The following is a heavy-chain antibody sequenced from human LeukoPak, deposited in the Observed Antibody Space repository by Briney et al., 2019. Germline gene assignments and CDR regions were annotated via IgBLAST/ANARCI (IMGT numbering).Heavy chain of an antibody. CDR2: IYTSGRT. Sequence: SQTLSLTCTVSGGSISSGSYYWSWIRQPAGKGLEWIGRIYTSGRTNYNSSLKSRVTISVDTSKNQFSLKLSSVTAADTAVYYCARVTTGGYYNCWGQGTLVTVSS. J-gene: IGHJ4*02. CDR1: GGSISSGSYY. D-gene: IGHD3-22*01. CDR3: ARVTTGGYYNC. V-gene: IGHV4-61*02.